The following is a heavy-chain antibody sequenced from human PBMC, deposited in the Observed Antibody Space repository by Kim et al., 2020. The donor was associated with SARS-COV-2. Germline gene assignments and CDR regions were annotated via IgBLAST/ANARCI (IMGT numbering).Heavy chain of an antibody. J-gene: IGHJ4*02. D-gene: IGHD2-2*01. CDR1: GGSVSSGSYY. Sequence: SETLSLTCTVSGGSVSSGSYYWSWIRQPPGKGLEWIGYIYYSGSTNYNPSLKSRVTISVDTSKNQFSLKLSSVTAADTAVYYCARGEVAQYCSSTSCFHPLLRYWGQGTLVTVSS. V-gene: IGHV4-61*01. CDR2: IYYSGST. CDR3: ARGEVAQYCSSTSCFHPLLRY.